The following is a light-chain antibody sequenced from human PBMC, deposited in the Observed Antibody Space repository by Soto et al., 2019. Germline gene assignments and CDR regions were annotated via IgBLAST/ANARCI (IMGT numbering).Light chain of an antibody. CDR1: QGFSTW. CDR2: SAS. Sequence: DIQMTQSPSSVSASVGDRVTITCRASQGFSTWLAWYRRKPGRAPELLIYSASSLHSGVPSRFSCSGSGTDFTLTISSLQPEDFATYYCQQANSFPRTFGGGTEVEIK. CDR3: QQANSFPRT. V-gene: IGKV1-12*01. J-gene: IGKJ4*01.